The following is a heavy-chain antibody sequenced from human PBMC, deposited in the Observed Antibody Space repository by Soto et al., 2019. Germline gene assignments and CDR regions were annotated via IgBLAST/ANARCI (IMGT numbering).Heavy chain of an antibody. CDR1: GFTFNNSG. J-gene: IGHJ6*02. V-gene: IGHV3-30*18. CDR3: VKDRVPGAYGNYYGMDV. Sequence: VGSLRLSCRVSGFTFNNSGMHWVRQAPGKGLEWMAVISYDGSDKYYADSVKGRVIISRDNSKNTLNLEMNSLRAEDTAIYYCVKDRVPGAYGNYYGMDVWGQGTTVTVSS. CDR2: ISYDGSDK. D-gene: IGHD5-12*01.